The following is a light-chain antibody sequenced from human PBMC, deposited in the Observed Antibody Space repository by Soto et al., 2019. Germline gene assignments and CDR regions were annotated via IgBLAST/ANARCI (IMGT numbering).Light chain of an antibody. V-gene: IGLV2-14*01. Sequence: QSALTQPASVSGSPGQSITISCTGTSSDVGGYNYVSWYQQHPGIAPKLLIYGVTIRPSGVSTRFSGSKSGNTASLTISGLQAEDEADYHCSSYPSASTLLYLFGTGTKLTVL. J-gene: IGLJ1*01. CDR2: GVT. CDR1: SSDVGGYNY. CDR3: SSYPSASTLLYL.